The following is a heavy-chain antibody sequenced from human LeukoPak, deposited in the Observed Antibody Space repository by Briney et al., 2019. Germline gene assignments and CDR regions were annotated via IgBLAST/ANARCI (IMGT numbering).Heavy chain of an antibody. V-gene: IGHV3-9*01. CDR1: GFTFDDHA. D-gene: IGHD2-15*01. J-gene: IGHJ4*02. Sequence: PGGSPRLSCAASGFTFDDHAMHWVRQAPGKGLEWVAGISGNSGSTGYADSVKGRFSVSRDNAKNYLYLQMNSLRVEDTALYHCAKGSGSWADYWGQGTLVTVSS. CDR3: AKGSGSWADY. CDR2: ISGNSGST.